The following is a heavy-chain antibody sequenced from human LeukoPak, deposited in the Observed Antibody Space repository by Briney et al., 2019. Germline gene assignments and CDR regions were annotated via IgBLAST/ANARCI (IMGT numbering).Heavy chain of an antibody. D-gene: IGHD1-26*01. CDR1: GFMFSIYW. CDR3: ARAPLGSYDY. Sequence: PGGSLRLSCADSGFMFSIYWMNWVRQAPGKGLEWVANIKQDGSEKHYVDSVKGRFTISRDNAKNSLYLQMNSLRAEDTAVYYCARAPLGSYDYWGQGTLVTVSS. V-gene: IGHV3-7*03. J-gene: IGHJ4*02. CDR2: IKQDGSEK.